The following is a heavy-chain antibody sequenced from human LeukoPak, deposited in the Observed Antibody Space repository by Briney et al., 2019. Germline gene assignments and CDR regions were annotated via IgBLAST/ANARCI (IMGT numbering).Heavy chain of an antibody. J-gene: IGHJ4*02. CDR2: IIPFYSAT. CDR1: GGSLSTYA. D-gene: IGHD2-15*01. CDR3: ARMVGYAYSDY. V-gene: IGHV1-69*13. Sequence: ASVKVSCKASGGSLSTYAINWVRQVPGRGLEWMGGIIPFYSATDYAQKLQGRVTITADESTSTAYMELNSLTSKDTAVYYCARMVGYAYSDYWGQGTLVTVSS.